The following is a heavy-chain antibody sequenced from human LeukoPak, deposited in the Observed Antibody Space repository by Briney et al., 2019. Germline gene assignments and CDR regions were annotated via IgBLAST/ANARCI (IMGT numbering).Heavy chain of an antibody. CDR1: GGSFSGYY. Sequence: SETLSLTCAVYGGSFSGYYWSWLRQPPGKGLEWIGEINHSGSTNYNPSLKSRVTISVDTSKNQFSLKLSSVTAADTAVYYCARGGRTGYLYYFDYWGQGTLVTVSS. J-gene: IGHJ4*02. CDR3: ARGGRTGYLYYFDY. V-gene: IGHV4-34*01. D-gene: IGHD3-9*01. CDR2: INHSGST.